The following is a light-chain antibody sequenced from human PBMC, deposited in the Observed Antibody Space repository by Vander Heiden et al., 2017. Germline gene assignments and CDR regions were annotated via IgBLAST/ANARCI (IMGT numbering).Light chain of an antibody. CDR3: QQRNSWPIT. CDR2: DAS. V-gene: IGKV3-11*01. Sequence: EIVLTQSPATLSLSPGERATLSCRASHTISNYLAWYQQKPGQAPRLLIYDASNRATGIPARFSGSGSGTDFTHTISSLEPEDFAVYYCQQRNSWPITFGQGTRLEIK. J-gene: IGKJ5*01. CDR1: HTISNY.